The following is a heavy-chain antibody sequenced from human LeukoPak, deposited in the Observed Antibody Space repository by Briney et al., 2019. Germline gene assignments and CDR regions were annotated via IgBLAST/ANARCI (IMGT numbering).Heavy chain of an antibody. CDR1: GYTFTSYD. J-gene: IGHJ6*03. D-gene: IGHD6-19*01. V-gene: IGHV1-8*03. CDR3: ARVDSSGWTYYYYYYMDV. Sequence: ASVKVSCKASGYTFTSYDINWVRQATGQGLEWMGWMNPNSGNTGYAQKFQGRVTITRDTSISTAYMELSSLRSEDTAVYYCARVDSSGWTYYYYYYMDVWGKGTTVTVSS. CDR2: MNPNSGNT.